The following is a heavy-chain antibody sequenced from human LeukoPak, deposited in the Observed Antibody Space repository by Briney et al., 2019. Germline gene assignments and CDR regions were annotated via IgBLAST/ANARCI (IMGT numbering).Heavy chain of an antibody. CDR3: TRETSNTSFWE. J-gene: IGHJ1*01. D-gene: IGHD3-10*01. CDR2: IKQDGSEK. CDR1: GFTFSSYW. V-gene: IGHV3-7*03. Sequence: GGSLRLSCAASGFTFSSYWMSWVRQAPGKGLEWVANIKQDGSEKYYVDSVKGRFTISRDNAKNSLFLQMNSLRAEDTAVYFCTRETSNTSFWEWGQGILVTISS.